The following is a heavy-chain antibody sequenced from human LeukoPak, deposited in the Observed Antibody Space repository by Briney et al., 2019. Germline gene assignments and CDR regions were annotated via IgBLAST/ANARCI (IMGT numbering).Heavy chain of an antibody. J-gene: IGHJ4*02. D-gene: IGHD3-10*02. CDR2: AGWAGGTT. CDR3: AKELDTMFFDY. CDR1: GFNFDRYT. V-gene: IGHV3-43*01. Sequence: GGSLRLSCATSGFNFDRYTIHWVRQAPGKGLEWVSLAGWAGGTTFYSDSVRGRFTISRDSGRKSVYLQVNSLTTDDTAFYFCAKELDTMFFDYWGQGALVTVSS.